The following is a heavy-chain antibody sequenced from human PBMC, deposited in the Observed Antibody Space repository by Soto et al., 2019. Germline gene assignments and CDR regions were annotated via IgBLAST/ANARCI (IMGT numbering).Heavy chain of an antibody. CDR3: ASGYCGSTNCRRDY. CDR1: GFTFSSYA. J-gene: IGHJ4*02. V-gene: IGHV3-23*01. CDR2: ITGSGGSA. D-gene: IGHD2-2*03. Sequence: GGSLRLSCAASGFTFSSYAMNWVRQAPGKGLEWVSAITGSGGSAYYADSVKGRFTISRDNSKSTLFLQMNSLRAEDTAMYYCASGYCGSTNCRRDYWGQGTLVTVSS.